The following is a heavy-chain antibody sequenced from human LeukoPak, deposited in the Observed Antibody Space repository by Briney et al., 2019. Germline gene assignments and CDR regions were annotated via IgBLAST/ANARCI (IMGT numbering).Heavy chain of an antibody. D-gene: IGHD2-21*02. CDR1: GGTFSSYA. V-gene: IGHV1-69*05. Sequence: ASVKVSCKASGGTFSSYAISWVRQAPGQGLEWMGGIIPIFGTANYAQKFQGRVTITTDESTSTAYMELSSLRSEDTAVYYCVRGWCGGDCYLAFDIWGQGTMVTVSS. CDR3: VRGWCGGDCYLAFDI. J-gene: IGHJ3*02. CDR2: IIPIFGTA.